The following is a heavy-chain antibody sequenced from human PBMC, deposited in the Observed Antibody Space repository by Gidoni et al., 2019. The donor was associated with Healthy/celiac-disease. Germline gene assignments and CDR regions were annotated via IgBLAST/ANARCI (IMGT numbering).Heavy chain of an antibody. V-gene: IGHV4-59*01. CDR1: GGSISSYY. J-gene: IGHJ4*02. CDR3: ARETPDGYLDY. D-gene: IGHD6-13*01. Sequence: QVQLQESGPGLVKPSETLSLTCTVSGGSISSYYWSWIRQPPGKGLEWIGYIYYSGSTNYNPSLKSRVTISVDTSKNQFSLKLSSVTAADTAVYYCARETPDGYLDYWGQGTLVTVSS. CDR2: IYYSGST.